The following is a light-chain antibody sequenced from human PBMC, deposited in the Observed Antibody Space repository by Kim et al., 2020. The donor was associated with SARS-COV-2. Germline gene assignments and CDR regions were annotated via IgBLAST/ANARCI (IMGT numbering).Light chain of an antibody. CDR3: QQLYSTTRM. Sequence: ATINCKSSQSILKSAKNKDYLVWYQQKPGRPPKLLIYWASTLESGVPERFNCSGSVTDFTLTISSLQPEDVAVYYFQQLYSTTRMFGPGTKVEIK. V-gene: IGKV4-1*01. CDR1: QSILKSAKNKDY. J-gene: IGKJ1*01. CDR2: WAS.